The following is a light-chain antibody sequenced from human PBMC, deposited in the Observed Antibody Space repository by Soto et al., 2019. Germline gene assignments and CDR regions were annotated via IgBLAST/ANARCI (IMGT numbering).Light chain of an antibody. V-gene: IGKV3-15*01. J-gene: IGKJ1*01. CDR1: QSITTI. CDR3: QQYNDWTPTRT. Sequence: EVVMTQSPVTLSVSPGDRATLSCRASQSITTILAWYQQKPGQAPRLLIYGASTRATGVPARFSGSGSGTQFTLTISSPQSADFALYYCQQYNDWTPTRTFGQGTRVDFK. CDR2: GAS.